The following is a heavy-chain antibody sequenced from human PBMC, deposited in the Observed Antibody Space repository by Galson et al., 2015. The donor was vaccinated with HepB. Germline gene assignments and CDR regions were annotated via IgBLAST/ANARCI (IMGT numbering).Heavy chain of an antibody. CDR3: ARDISGDYVADAFDI. J-gene: IGHJ3*02. Sequence: SVKVSCKASGGTFSSYAISWVRQAPGQGLEWMGRIIPILGIANYAQKFQGRVTITADKSTSTAYMELSSLRSEDTAVYYCARDISGDYVADAFDIWGQGTMVTVSS. D-gene: IGHD4-17*01. V-gene: IGHV1-69*04. CDR1: GGTFSSYA. CDR2: IIPILGIA.